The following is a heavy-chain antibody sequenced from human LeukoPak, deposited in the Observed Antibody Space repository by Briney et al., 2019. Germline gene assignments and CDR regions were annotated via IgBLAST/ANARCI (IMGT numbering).Heavy chain of an antibody. CDR1: GYTFTNYG. D-gene: IGHD3-22*01. CDR3: ARGSTARYYYDSSGYYRGAFDY. Sequence: ASVKVSCKASGYTFTNYGISWVRQAPGQGLEWMGWISGYNGHTNYAQKLPGRVTMTTDTSTSTAYMELRSLRSDDTAVYYCARGSTARYYYDSSGYYRGAFDYWGQGTLVTVSS. CDR2: ISGYNGHT. V-gene: IGHV1-18*01. J-gene: IGHJ4*02.